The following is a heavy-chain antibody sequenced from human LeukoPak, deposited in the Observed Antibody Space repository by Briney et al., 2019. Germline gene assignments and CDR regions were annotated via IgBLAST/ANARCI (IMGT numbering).Heavy chain of an antibody. CDR2: IIPIFGTA. CDR3: ARDQQQLYGFDP. J-gene: IGHJ5*02. D-gene: IGHD6-13*01. V-gene: IGHV1-69*13. Sequence: SVEVSCTASGGTFSSYAISWVRQAPGQGLEWMGGIIPIFGTANYAQKFQGRVTITADESTSTAYMELSSLRSEDTAVYYCARDQQQLYGFDPWGQGTLVTVSS. CDR1: GGTFSSYA.